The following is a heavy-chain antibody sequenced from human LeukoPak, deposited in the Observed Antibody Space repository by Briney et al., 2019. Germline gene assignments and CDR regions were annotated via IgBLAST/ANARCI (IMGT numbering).Heavy chain of an antibody. D-gene: IGHD5-18*01. CDR2: IWYDGSNK. CDR3: ARDRTRSYGYLDY. Sequence: GGSLRLSCAASGFTLSSYGMHWVRQAPGKGLEWVAVIWYDGSNKYYADSVKGRFTISRDNSKNTLYLQMNSLRAEDTAVYYCARDRTRSYGYLDYWGQGTLVTVSS. CDR1: GFTLSSYG. V-gene: IGHV3-33*01. J-gene: IGHJ4*02.